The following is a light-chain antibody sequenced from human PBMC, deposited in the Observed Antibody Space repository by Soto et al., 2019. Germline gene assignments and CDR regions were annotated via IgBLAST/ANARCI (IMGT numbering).Light chain of an antibody. V-gene: IGKV3D-15*01. CDR2: GAS. Sequence: EIVLTQSPATLSLSPGERATLSCRASQSVSSHLAWFQQKPGQAPRLLMFGASTRATGMPARFSGSGSGTEFTLIISSLQSEDFAVYYCQQSFTTPRTFGQGTKVEIK. CDR3: QQSFTTPRT. J-gene: IGKJ1*01. CDR1: QSVSSH.